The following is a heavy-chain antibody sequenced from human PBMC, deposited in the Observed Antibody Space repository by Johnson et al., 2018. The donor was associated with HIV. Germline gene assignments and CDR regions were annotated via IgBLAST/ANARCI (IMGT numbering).Heavy chain of an antibody. Sequence: VLLVESGGGVVRPGGSLRLSCAASGFTFDDYGMSWVRQAPGKGLEWVSGINWNGGSTGYADSVKGRFTISRDNAKNSLYLQMNRLRAEDTAMYYCARGGDIVLVVLGMGHDAFDIWGQGTMVTVSS. CDR3: ARGGDIVLVVLGMGHDAFDI. J-gene: IGHJ3*02. V-gene: IGHV3-20*04. CDR2: INWNGGST. D-gene: IGHD2-8*02. CDR1: GFTFDDYG.